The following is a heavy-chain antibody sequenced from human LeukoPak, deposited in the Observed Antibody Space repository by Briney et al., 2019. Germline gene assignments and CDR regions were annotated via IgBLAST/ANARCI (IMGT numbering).Heavy chain of an antibody. Sequence: PSETLSLTCTVSHSSISSGSYWAWLRQPPGKGLEWIADIYHDGGTYYNPSLKSRVTISVATSKGQFSLKLASVAAADTAVDYCARRRSGTSSTPFDFWGQGTLVTVSS. CDR1: HSSISSGSY. D-gene: IGHD5-12*01. J-gene: IGHJ4*02. CDR3: ARRRSGTSSTPFDF. V-gene: IGHV4-38-2*02. CDR2: IYHDGGT.